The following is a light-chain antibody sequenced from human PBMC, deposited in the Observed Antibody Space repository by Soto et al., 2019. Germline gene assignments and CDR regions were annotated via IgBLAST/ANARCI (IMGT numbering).Light chain of an antibody. CDR1: NIGSKS. J-gene: IGLJ1*01. CDR2: DDN. CDR3: QVWDSSSDQYV. Sequence: SSELTQPPSVSVAPGQTARITCGRNNIGSKSVHWYQQRPGQAPVLVVYDDNDRPSGIPERFSGSNSGNTATLTISRVEAGDEADYYCQVWDSSSDQYVFGTGTKLTVL. V-gene: IGLV3-21*02.